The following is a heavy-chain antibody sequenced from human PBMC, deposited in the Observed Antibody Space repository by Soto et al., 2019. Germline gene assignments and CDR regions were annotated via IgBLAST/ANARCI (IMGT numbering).Heavy chain of an antibody. J-gene: IGHJ4*02. CDR3: ARPPGYISDWYYFDL. CDR2: ISPKSGGT. V-gene: IGHV1-2*02. CDR1: GYTFINYY. D-gene: IGHD3-9*01. Sequence: ASVKVSCKASGYTFINYYMHWVRQAPGQGFECMGRISPKSGGTNYAQKFQGRVSMTWXTXXKXXXMXLXXLMXEXTAVYYCARPPGYISDWYYFDLWGQGTQVTVTS.